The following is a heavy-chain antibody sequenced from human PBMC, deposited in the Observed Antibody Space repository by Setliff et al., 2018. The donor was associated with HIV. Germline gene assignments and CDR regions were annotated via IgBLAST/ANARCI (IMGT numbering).Heavy chain of an antibody. J-gene: IGHJ4*02. Sequence: ASETLSFTCTVSGGSISSSTYYWGWIRQPPGKGLEWIGTIYYSGSTYYNPSLKSRLTISVDTSKNQFSLKLSSVTAADTAVYYCARRDGYSYGFYFDYWGQGTLVTVSS. D-gene: IGHD5-18*01. V-gene: IGHV4-39*01. CDR1: GGSISSSTYY. CDR3: ARRDGYSYGFYFDY. CDR2: IYYSGST.